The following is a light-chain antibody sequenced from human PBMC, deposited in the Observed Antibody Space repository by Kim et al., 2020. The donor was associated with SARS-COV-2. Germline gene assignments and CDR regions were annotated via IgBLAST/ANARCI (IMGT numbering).Light chain of an antibody. CDR3: QQYGSAPDT. CDR2: GAS. V-gene: IGKV3-20*01. Sequence: EIVVTQSPSTLSLSPGEGATLSCRASQTVRGNYVAWYQQRPGQAPRTLIYGASRRATDVPDRFSASGSGTDFTLTISRLEPDDFGVYYCQQYGSAPDTFGQGTKLEI. J-gene: IGKJ2*01. CDR1: QTVRGNY.